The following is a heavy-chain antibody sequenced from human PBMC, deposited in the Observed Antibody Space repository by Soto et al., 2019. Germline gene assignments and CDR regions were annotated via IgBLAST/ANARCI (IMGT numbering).Heavy chain of an antibody. CDR3: ATDRRDGYNWVDY. CDR2: FDPEDGET. D-gene: IGHD5-12*01. Sequence: GPSVKVSCTVSGYTLTELSMHWVRQAPGKGLEWMGGFDPEDGETIYAQKFQGRVTMTEDTSTDTAYMELSSLRSEDTAVYYCATDRRDGYNWVDYWGQGTLVTVSS. V-gene: IGHV1-24*01. CDR1: GYTLTELS. J-gene: IGHJ4*02.